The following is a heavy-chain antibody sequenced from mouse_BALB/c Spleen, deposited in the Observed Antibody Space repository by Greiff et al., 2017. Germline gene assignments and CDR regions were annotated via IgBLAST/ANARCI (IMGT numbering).Heavy chain of an antibody. Sequence: QVQLKQPGAELVKPGASVKLSCKASGYTFTSYWMHWVKQRPGQGLEWIGEINPSNGRTNYNEKFKSKATLTVDKSSSTAYMQLSSLTSEDSAVYYCASPAHYYGSSPFAYWGQGTLVTVSA. V-gene: IGHV1S81*02. CDR2: INPSNGRT. D-gene: IGHD1-1*01. CDR1: GYTFTSYW. CDR3: ASPAHYYGSSPFAY. J-gene: IGHJ3*01.